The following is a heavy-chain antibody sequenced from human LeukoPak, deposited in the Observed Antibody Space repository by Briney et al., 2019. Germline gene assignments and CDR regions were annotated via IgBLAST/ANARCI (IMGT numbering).Heavy chain of an antibody. J-gene: IGHJ4*02. V-gene: IGHV3-48*03. CDR2: ISSSGNTI. CDR1: GFTFSSYE. Sequence: GGSLRLSCAASGFTFSSYEMNWVRQAPGKGLEWVSYISSSGNTINYADSVKGRFTISRDNSKNSLYLQVNSLRAEDTAVYYCARDFVAAAGIDYWGQGTLVTVSS. D-gene: IGHD6-13*01. CDR3: ARDFVAAAGIDY.